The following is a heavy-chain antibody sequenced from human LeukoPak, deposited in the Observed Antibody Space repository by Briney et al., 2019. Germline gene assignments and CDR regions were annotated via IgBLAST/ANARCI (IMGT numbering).Heavy chain of an antibody. Sequence: HSGESLRLSCAASGFTFSSYWMSWVRQAPGKGLEWMANIKEDGSEKYNVDSVKGRFTISRDNAENSLYLQMNSLRAEDTAVYYCARDYDYVWGSYRYFYFDYWGEGTLVTVSS. CDR2: IKEDGSEK. J-gene: IGHJ4*02. V-gene: IGHV3-7*04. D-gene: IGHD3-16*02. CDR3: ARDYDYVWGSYRYFYFDY. CDR1: GFTFSSYW.